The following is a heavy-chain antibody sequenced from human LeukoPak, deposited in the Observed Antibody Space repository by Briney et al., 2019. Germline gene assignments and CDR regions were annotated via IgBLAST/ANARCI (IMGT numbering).Heavy chain of an antibody. CDR3: ARDPYYYDSSGHQLDY. D-gene: IGHD3-22*01. V-gene: IGHV3-33*01. CDR2: IWYDGSNK. J-gene: IGHJ4*02. Sequence: PGRSLRLSCAASGFTFSSYGMHWVRQAPGKGLEWVAVIWYDGSNKYYADSVKGRFTISRDNSKNTLYLQMNSLRAEDTAVYYCARDPYYYDSSGHQLDYWGQGTLVTVSS. CDR1: GFTFSSYG.